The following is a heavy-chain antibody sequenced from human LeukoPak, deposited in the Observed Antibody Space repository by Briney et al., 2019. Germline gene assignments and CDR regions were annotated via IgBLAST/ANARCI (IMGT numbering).Heavy chain of an antibody. Sequence: PSETLSLTCTVSGGSISSGSYYWSWIRQPAGKGLEWIGRIYTSGSTNYNPSLKSRVTISVDTSKNQFSLKLSSVTAADTAVYYCARDDYGTVDGWFDPRGQGTLVTVSS. J-gene: IGHJ5*02. CDR3: ARDDYGTVDGWFDP. CDR1: GGSISSGSYY. V-gene: IGHV4-61*02. CDR2: IYTSGST. D-gene: IGHD4-17*01.